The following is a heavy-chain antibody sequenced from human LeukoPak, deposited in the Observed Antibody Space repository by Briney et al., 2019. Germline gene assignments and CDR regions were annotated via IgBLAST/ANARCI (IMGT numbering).Heavy chain of an antibody. J-gene: IGHJ6*03. Sequence: GGSLRLSCAASGFTVSSNYMSWVRQAPGKGLEWVSVIYSGGSTYYADSVKGRFTISRDNSKNTLYLQMNSLRAEDTAVYYCAITAAPEIVYYYYYYMDAWGKGTTVTVSS. CDR3: AITAAPEIVYYYYYYMDA. D-gene: IGHD6-13*01. CDR1: GFTVSSNY. V-gene: IGHV3-66*02. CDR2: IYSGGST.